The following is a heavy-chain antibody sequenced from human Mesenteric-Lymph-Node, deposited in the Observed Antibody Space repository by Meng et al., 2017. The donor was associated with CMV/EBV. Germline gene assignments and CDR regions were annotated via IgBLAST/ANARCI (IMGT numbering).Heavy chain of an antibody. J-gene: IGHJ4*02. V-gene: IGHV3-30-3*01. CDR1: GFTFSSYA. Sequence: GESLKISCAASGFTFSSYAMHWVRQAPGKGLEWVAVISYDGSNKYYTDSVKGRFTISRDNSKNTLYLQMNSLRDEDTAVYYCASPGGYCSGTACYDSWGQGTLVTVSS. D-gene: IGHD2-2*01. CDR3: ASPGGYCSGTACYDS. CDR2: ISYDGSNK.